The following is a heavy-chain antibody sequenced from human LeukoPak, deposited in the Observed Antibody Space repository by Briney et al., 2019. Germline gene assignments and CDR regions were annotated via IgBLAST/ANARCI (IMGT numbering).Heavy chain of an antibody. Sequence: ASVKVSCKASGYTFTGYYIHWVRQAPGQGLEWMGWIRPNSGGTKNAQEFQGRVTMTSDTSISTAYMELNRLTSDDTAVYYCATYSNSTLQYDCGLDVWGQGTTVTVSS. CDR2: IRPNSGGT. J-gene: IGHJ6*02. CDR3: ATYSNSTLQYDCGLDV. V-gene: IGHV1-2*02. D-gene: IGHD6-6*01. CDR1: GYTFTGYY.